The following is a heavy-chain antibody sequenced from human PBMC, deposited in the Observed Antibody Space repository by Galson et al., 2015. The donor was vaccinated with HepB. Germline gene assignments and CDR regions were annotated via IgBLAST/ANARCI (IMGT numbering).Heavy chain of an antibody. Sequence: SVKVSCKASGYTFTGYYMHWVRQAPGQGLEWMGWINPNSGGTNYAQKFQGWVTTTRDTSISTAYMELSRLRSDDTAVYYCARDRWGEQLPRTQNYYYYYGMDVWGQGTTVTVSS. CDR1: GYTFTGYY. CDR2: INPNSGGT. V-gene: IGHV1-2*04. D-gene: IGHD6-6*01. J-gene: IGHJ6*02. CDR3: ARDRWGEQLPRTQNYYYYYGMDV.